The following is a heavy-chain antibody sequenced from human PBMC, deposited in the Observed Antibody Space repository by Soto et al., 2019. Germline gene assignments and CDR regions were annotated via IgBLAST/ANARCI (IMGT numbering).Heavy chain of an antibody. CDR1: GGSIRSGTYY. Sequence: SETLSLTCTVSGGSIRSGTYYWHWIRQHPGKGLEWIGYIYHSGSTYYNPSLESRVNLSLDTSKNHFSLKLSSVTAADTAVYYCARSYGGGNYYGAPSNWFDPWGQGTLVTVPS. CDR2: IYHSGST. CDR3: ARSYGGGNYYGAPSNWFDP. V-gene: IGHV4-31*03. D-gene: IGHD3-10*01. J-gene: IGHJ5*02.